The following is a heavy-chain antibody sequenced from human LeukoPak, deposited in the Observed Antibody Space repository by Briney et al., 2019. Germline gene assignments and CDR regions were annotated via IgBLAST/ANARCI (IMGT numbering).Heavy chain of an antibody. J-gene: IGHJ4*02. Sequence: ASVKVSCKASGYTFTSYAFSWVRQAPGQGLEWMGWISAYNGNTNYAQKLQGRVSMTTDTSTRTAYMEPRSLRSDDTAVYYCARVRSGNYYWDYWGQGTLVTVSS. D-gene: IGHD1-26*01. CDR3: ARVRSGNYYWDY. V-gene: IGHV1-18*01. CDR2: ISAYNGNT. CDR1: GYTFTSYA.